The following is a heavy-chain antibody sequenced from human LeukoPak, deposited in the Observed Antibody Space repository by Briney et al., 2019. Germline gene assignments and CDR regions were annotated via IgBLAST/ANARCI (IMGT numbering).Heavy chain of an antibody. CDR3: ARDVGYCSGGSCYRWFAS. V-gene: IGHV3-48*01. J-gene: IGHJ5*01. CDR1: GFTSSSYS. CDR2: ISTSSAVM. Sequence: PGGSLRLSCAASGFTSSSYSISWVRQAPGKGMEWVSYISTSSAVMYYAESVKGRFTISRDDARNSVSLQMNSLRADDTAVYYCARDVGYCSGGSCYRWFASWGQGTLVIVSS. D-gene: IGHD2-15*01.